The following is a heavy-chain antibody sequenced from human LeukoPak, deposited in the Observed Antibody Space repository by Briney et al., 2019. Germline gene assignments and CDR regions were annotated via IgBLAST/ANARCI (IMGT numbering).Heavy chain of an antibody. CDR3: ARDTIIRGYMDV. D-gene: IGHD2/OR15-2a*01. Sequence: GASVKVSCKASRGTFSSYAISWVRQAPGQGLEWMGRIIPIFGTANYAQKFQGRVTITTDESTSTDYMELSSLRSEDTAVYYCARDTIIRGYMDVWGKGTTVTVSS. J-gene: IGHJ6*03. CDR2: IIPIFGTA. CDR1: RGTFSSYA. V-gene: IGHV1-69*05.